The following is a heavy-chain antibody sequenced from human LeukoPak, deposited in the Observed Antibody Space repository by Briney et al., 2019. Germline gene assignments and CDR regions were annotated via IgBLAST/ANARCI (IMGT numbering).Heavy chain of an antibody. Sequence: PGGSLRLSCAASGFAFDTYGMTWARQAPGKGLEWVSSISGSGYNTYYADSVKGRFTISRDNSKNTLYLQMNSLRAEDTAVYYCARYCSSTSCYKLFDYWGQGTLVTVSS. CDR1: GFAFDTYG. CDR3: ARYCSSTSCYKLFDY. D-gene: IGHD2-2*01. J-gene: IGHJ4*02. V-gene: IGHV3-23*01. CDR2: ISGSGYNT.